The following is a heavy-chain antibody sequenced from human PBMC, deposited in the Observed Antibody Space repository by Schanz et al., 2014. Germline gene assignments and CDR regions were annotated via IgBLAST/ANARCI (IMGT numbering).Heavy chain of an antibody. CDR3: ARDRGHGDLPGDI. J-gene: IGHJ3*02. CDR2: ISYSGST. CDR1: GGSVSSGGDY. D-gene: IGHD4-17*01. V-gene: IGHV4-31*03. Sequence: QVQLPESGPGLVKPSQTLSLTCTFSGGSVSSGGDYWSWIRQHPGKGLEWIGFISYSGSTYYNPSLKSRVTISVDTSKNQFSLNLSSATAADTAVYYCARDRGHGDLPGDIWGQGTMVTVSS.